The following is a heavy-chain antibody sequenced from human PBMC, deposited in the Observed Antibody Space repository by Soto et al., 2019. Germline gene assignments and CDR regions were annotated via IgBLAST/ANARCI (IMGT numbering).Heavy chain of an antibody. CDR1: GFSFSSYW. CDR2: INSDGSST. D-gene: IGHD2-2*01. J-gene: IGHJ1*01. Sequence: VQLVESGGGLVQPGGSLRLSCAASGFSFSSYWMHWVRHSPGKGLVWVSRINSDGSSTTYADSVKGRFTISRDNAKNMLYLQMKSLTPEDTAGYYCAKGVPAATRYFQHWGQGTLVTVSS. V-gene: IGHV3-74*01. CDR3: AKGVPAATRYFQH.